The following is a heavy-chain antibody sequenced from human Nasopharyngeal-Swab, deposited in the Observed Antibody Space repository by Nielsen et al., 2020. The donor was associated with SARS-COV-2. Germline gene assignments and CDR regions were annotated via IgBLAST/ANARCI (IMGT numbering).Heavy chain of an antibody. CDR3: ARVRGLEYYDY. V-gene: IGHV3-53*01. Sequence: GGSLRLSCAASGFTVSSNYMSWVRQAPGKGLEWVSVIYSGGSTYYADSVKGRFTISRDNSKNTLYLQMNSLRAEDTAVYYCARVRGLEYYDYWGQGTLVTVSS. CDR1: GFTVSSNY. J-gene: IGHJ4*02. CDR2: IYSGGST. D-gene: IGHD3-10*01.